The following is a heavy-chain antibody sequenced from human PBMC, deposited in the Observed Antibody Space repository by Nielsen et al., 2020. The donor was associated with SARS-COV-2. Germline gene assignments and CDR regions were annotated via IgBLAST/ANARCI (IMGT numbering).Heavy chain of an antibody. Sequence: WIRQPPGKGLEWVGFIRSKAYGGTTEYAASVKGRFTISRGDSKSIAYLQMNSLKTEDTAVYYCTRVAYDFWSGSTYYMDVWGKGTTVTVSS. V-gene: IGHV3-49*02. CDR2: IRSKAYGGTT. J-gene: IGHJ6*03. CDR3: TRVAYDFWSGSTYYMDV. D-gene: IGHD3-3*01.